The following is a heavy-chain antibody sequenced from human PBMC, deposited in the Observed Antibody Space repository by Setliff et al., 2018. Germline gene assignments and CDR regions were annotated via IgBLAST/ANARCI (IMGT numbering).Heavy chain of an antibody. CDR3: ATDGPVLNGDYIS. Sequence: SETLCLTCTVSGGTIRSTTYYWGWIRQAPGKGLEWIGSISYSGSTYYNPSLESRVTISVDTSKNQFSLRLRPVTAADTAVYYCATDGPVLNGDYISWGQGTLVTVSS. CDR2: ISYSGST. D-gene: IGHD3-10*01. CDR1: GGTIRSTTYY. J-gene: IGHJ5*02. V-gene: IGHV4-39*07.